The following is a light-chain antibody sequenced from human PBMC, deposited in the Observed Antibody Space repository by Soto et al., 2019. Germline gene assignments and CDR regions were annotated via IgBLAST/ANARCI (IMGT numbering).Light chain of an antibody. J-gene: IGLJ1*01. Sequence: QPVLTQPASVSGSPGQSITISCTGTSSDVGAYKYVSWYQQHPGKAPKLMIYEVSNRPSGVSNRFSGSKSGNTASVTISGLQAEDEADYYCSSYTSTNTQVFGTGTKVTVL. V-gene: IGLV2-14*01. CDR3: SSYTSTNTQV. CDR2: EVS. CDR1: SSDVGAYKY.